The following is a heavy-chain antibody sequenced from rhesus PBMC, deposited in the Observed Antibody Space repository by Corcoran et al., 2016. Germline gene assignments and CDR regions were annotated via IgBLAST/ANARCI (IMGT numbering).Heavy chain of an antibody. J-gene: IGHJ4*01. V-gene: IGHV1-70*01. CDR2: NHPSYGNT. D-gene: IGHD3-9*01. CDR3: AAVYYKDDYGYDY. Sequence: QEQLVQSGAEVKKPGASVKVSCKASGYSFTSYVISWLRQAPGQGFEWMGGNHPSYGNTNYAQKFQGRVTITADMSTSRVYMELSSLISEDMAVYYCAAVYYKDDYGYDYWGQGVLVTVSS. CDR1: GYSFTSYV.